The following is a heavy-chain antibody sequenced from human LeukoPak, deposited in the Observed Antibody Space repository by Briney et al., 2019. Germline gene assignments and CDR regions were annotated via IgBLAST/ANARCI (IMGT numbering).Heavy chain of an antibody. V-gene: IGHV3-30*18. CDR3: AKDSLRERIVGSTTRGVNDY. J-gene: IGHJ4*02. CDR1: GFTFSSYG. D-gene: IGHD1-26*01. Sequence: GGSLRLSCAASGFTFSSYGMHWVRQAPGKGLEWVAVISYDGSNKYYADSVKGRFTISRDNSKNTLYLQMNSLRGEDTAVYYCAKDSLRERIVGSTTRGVNDYWGQGTLVTVSS. CDR2: ISYDGSNK.